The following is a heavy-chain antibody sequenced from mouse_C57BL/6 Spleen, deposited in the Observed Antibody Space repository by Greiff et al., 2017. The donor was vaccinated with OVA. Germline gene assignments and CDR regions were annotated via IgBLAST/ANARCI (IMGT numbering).Heavy chain of an antibody. CDR1: GFTFSDYY. J-gene: IGHJ2*01. CDR3: ARGDYYYGSSFDY. V-gene: IGHV5-16*01. CDR2: INYDGSST. Sequence: EVMLVESEGGLVQPGSSMKLSCTASGFTFSDYYMAWVRQVPEKGLEWVANINYDGSSTYYLDSLKSRFIISRDNAKNILYLQMSSLKSEDTATYYCARGDYYYGSSFDYWGQGTTLTVSS. D-gene: IGHD1-1*01.